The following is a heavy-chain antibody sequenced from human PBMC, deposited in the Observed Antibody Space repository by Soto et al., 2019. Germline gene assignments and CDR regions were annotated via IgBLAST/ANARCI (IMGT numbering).Heavy chain of an antibody. CDR1: GFTFSSYG. CDR2: ISYDGSNK. Sequence: QVQLVESGGGVVQPGRSLRLSCAASGFTFSSYGMHWVRQAPGKGLEWVAVISYDGSNKYYADSVKGRFTISRDNSKNTLYLQMNSLRAEDTAVYYCAKDPDYGDYVPQGLDYWGQGTLVTVSS. V-gene: IGHV3-30*18. D-gene: IGHD4-17*01. J-gene: IGHJ4*02. CDR3: AKDPDYGDYVPQGLDY.